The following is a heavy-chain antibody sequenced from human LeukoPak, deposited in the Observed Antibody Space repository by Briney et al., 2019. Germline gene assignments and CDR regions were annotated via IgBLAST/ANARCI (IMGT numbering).Heavy chain of an antibody. D-gene: IGHD5-18*01. CDR1: GGSFSGYY. CDR3: ARARGYSYGYGPDY. V-gene: IGHV4-34*01. Sequence: SETLSLTCAVYGGSFSGYYWSWIRQPPGKGLEWIGEINHSGSTNYNPSLKSRVTISVDTSKNQFSLKLSSVTAADTAVYYCARARGYSYGYGPDYWGQGSLVTVSS. J-gene: IGHJ4*02. CDR2: INHSGST.